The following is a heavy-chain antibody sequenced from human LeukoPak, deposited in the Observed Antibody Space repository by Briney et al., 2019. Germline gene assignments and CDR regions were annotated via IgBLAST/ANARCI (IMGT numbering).Heavy chain of an antibody. CDR1: GGSISSGGYY. D-gene: IGHD5-12*01. CDR2: IYYSGST. CDR3: ANFEWLRSLAFDY. Sequence: SQTLSLTCTVSGGSISSGGYYWSRIRQHPGKGLEWIGYIYYSGSTYYNPSLKSRVTISVDTSKNQFSLKLSSVTAADTAVYYCANFEWLRSLAFDYWGQGTLVTVSS. V-gene: IGHV4-31*03. J-gene: IGHJ4*02.